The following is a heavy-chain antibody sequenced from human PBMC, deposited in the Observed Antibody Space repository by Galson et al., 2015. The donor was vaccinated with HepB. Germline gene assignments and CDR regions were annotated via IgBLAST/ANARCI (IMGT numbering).Heavy chain of an antibody. CDR2: ISYDGSNK. D-gene: IGHD2-2*01. Sequence: SLRLSCAASGFTFSSYAMHWVRQAPGKGLEWVAVISYDGSNKYYADSVKGRFTISRDNSKNTLYLQMNSLRAEDTAVYYCARLGYCSSTSCPVYHYYGMDVWGQGTTVTVSS. J-gene: IGHJ6*02. V-gene: IGHV3-30*04. CDR3: ARLGYCSSTSCPVYHYYGMDV. CDR1: GFTFSSYA.